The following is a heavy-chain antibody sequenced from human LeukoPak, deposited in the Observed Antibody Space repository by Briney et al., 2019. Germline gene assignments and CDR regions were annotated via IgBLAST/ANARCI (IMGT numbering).Heavy chain of an antibody. V-gene: IGHV4-38-2*01. CDR1: GYSISSGYY. CDR2: IYHSGST. D-gene: IGHD2-2*01. Sequence: SETLSLTXAVSGYSISSGYYWGWIRQTPGKGLEWVGSIYHSGSTYYNPTLKSRVTMSVDTSKNQFSLKLSSVTAADTAVYYCARHGIECSSTNCYWATVRYWGQGTLVTVSS. CDR3: ARHGIECSSTNCYWATVRY. J-gene: IGHJ4*02.